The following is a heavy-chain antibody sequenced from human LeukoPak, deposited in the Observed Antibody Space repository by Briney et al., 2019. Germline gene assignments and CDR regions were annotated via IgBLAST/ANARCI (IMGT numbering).Heavy chain of an antibody. V-gene: IGHV4-39*07. J-gene: IGHJ5*02. CDR2: IYYSGST. D-gene: IGHD4-17*01. CDR1: GGSISSSSYY. Sequence: SETLSLTCTVSGGSISSSSYYWGWIRQPPGKGLEWIGSIYYSGSTYYNPSPKSRVTISVDTSKNQFSLKLSSVTAADTAVYYCARLIFYGDYFGDIRFDPWGQGTLVTVSS. CDR3: ARLIFYGDYFGDIRFDP.